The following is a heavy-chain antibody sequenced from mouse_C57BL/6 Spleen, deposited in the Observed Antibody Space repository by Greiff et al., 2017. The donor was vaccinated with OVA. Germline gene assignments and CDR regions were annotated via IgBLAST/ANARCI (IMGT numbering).Heavy chain of an antibody. J-gene: IGHJ4*01. V-gene: IGHV1-69*01. Sequence: QVQLQQPGAELVMPGASVKLSCKASGYTFTSYWMHWVKQRPGQGLAWIGEIDPSDSYTNYNKKFKGKSTLTVDKSSSTAYMQLSSLTSGDAAVYYCARRGNCAMDYWGQGTSVTVSS. CDR1: GYTFTSYW. CDR2: IDPSDSYT. CDR3: ARRGNCAMDY.